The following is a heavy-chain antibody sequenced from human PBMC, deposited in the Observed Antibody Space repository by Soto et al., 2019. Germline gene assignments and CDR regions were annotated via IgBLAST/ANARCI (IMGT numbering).Heavy chain of an antibody. D-gene: IGHD5-12*01. CDR3: ARGDETGYVDGMDV. CDR1: GYTFTGYY. V-gene: IGHV1-2*04. Sequence: ASVEVSCKASGYTFTGYYMHWVRQAPGQGLEWMGWINPNSGGTNYAQKFQGWVTMTRDTSISTAYMELSRLRSDDTAVYYCARGDETGYVDGMDVWGPGTTVTV. CDR2: INPNSGGT. J-gene: IGHJ6*02.